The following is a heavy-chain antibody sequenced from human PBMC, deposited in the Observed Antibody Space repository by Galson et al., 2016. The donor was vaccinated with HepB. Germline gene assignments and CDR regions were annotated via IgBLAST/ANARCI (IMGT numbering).Heavy chain of an antibody. V-gene: IGHV1-69*13. CDR3: ARGSNWYYEY. Sequence: SVKVSCKASGGTFSSYGFSWVRQAPGQGLGWMGGIIPVFGTANYAQKFQGRVTITADESTTTVHMELSSLRSEDTAVYFCARGSNWYYEYWGQGTLVTVSS. CDR1: GGTFSSYG. CDR2: IIPVFGTA. J-gene: IGHJ4*02. D-gene: IGHD6-13*01.